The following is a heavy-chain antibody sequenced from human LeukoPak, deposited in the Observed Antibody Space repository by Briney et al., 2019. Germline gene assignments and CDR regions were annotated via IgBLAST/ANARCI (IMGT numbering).Heavy chain of an antibody. V-gene: IGHV4-34*01. CDR2: INHSGST. CDR3: ARVATVTTRYYYYYYYMDV. D-gene: IGHD4-17*01. J-gene: IGHJ6*03. Sequence: SETLSLTCAVYGGSFSGYYWSWIRQPPGKGLEWIGEINHSGSTNYNPSLKSRVTISVDTSKNKFSLKLSSVTAADTAVYYCARVATVTTRYYYYYYYMDVWGKGTTVTVSS. CDR1: GGSFSGYY.